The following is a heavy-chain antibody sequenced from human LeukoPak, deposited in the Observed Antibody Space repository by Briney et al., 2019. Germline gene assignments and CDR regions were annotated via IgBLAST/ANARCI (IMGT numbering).Heavy chain of an antibody. CDR1: GFTFSTYE. D-gene: IGHD6-13*01. V-gene: IGHV3-48*03. J-gene: IGHJ4*02. CDR3: ARGAAGGDFHY. CDR2: ISSRGSSI. Sequence: GGSLRLSCAASGFTFSTYEMDWVRQAPGKELEWVSYISSRGSSIYYADSVKGRFTISRDNAKNSLYLQMSSLRVEDTAVYYCARGAAGGDFHYWGQGALVTVSS.